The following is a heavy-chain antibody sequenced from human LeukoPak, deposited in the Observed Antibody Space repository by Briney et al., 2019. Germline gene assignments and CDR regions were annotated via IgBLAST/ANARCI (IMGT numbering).Heavy chain of an antibody. CDR3: ARGGQGAPLDY. J-gene: IGHJ4*02. D-gene: IGHD1-26*01. V-gene: IGHV1-2*02. CDR1: LYTFTAYY. Sequence: GSSVKVSCKASLYTFTAYYMHWVRQAPAQGLEWMGWINPNSGGTNYAQKFQGRVTMTRDTSISTAYMELSRLRSDDTAVYSCARGGQGAPLDYWGQGSLVTVSS. CDR2: INPNSGGT.